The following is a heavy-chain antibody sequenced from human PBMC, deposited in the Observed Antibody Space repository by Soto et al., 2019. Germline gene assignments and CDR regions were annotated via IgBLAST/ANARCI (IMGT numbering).Heavy chain of an antibody. Sequence: PGGSLRLSCAASGFTFSSYEMNWVRQAPGKGLEWVSYIGGSGSTIYYADSVQGRFTISRDNAKNSLYLQMNSLRAEDTAVYYCARVNQQCSGGSCYTYYFDYWGQGTLVTVSS. D-gene: IGHD2-15*01. CDR3: ARVNQQCSGGSCYTYYFDY. J-gene: IGHJ4*02. CDR2: IGGSGSTI. CDR1: GFTFSSYE. V-gene: IGHV3-48*03.